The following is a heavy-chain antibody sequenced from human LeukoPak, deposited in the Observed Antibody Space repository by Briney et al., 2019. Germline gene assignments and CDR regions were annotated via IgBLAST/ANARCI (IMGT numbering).Heavy chain of an antibody. CDR3: ARVLGSYAFDI. V-gene: IGHV3-48*04. Sequence: GGSLRLSCAASGFTFSSYIMNWVRQPPGKGLEWVSYINSGSSTIYYADSVKGRFTISRDNAKNTLYLQMNSLRAEDTAVYYCARVLGSYAFDIWGQGTMVTVSS. J-gene: IGHJ3*02. CDR2: INSGSSTI. D-gene: IGHD2-15*01. CDR1: GFTFSSYI.